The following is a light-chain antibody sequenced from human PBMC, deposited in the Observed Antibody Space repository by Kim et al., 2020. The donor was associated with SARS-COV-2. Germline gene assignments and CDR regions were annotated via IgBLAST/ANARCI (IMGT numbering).Light chain of an antibody. CDR1: QSISSY. CDR3: QQSYSTLRT. J-gene: IGKJ1*01. Sequence: GFVGDRVTITCRASQSISSYLNWYQQKPGKAPKRLIYAASSLQSGVPSRFSGSGSGTDFTLTISSLQPEDFATYYCQQSYSTLRTFGQGTKVDIK. V-gene: IGKV1-39*01. CDR2: AAS.